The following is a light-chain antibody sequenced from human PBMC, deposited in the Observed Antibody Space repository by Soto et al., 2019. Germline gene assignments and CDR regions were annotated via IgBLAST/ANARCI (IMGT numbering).Light chain of an antibody. CDR3: QQYDNWPPWT. J-gene: IGKJ1*01. CDR2: GVS. CDR1: ESVGSH. Sequence: DTVMTQSPVTLSVSPGETATLSCRASESVGSHLAWYQQKPGQAPRLLIYGVSTRATGIPARFRGSGSETEFTLTISSLQSEDFAVYYCQQYDNWPPWTFGQGTKVEI. V-gene: IGKV3-15*01.